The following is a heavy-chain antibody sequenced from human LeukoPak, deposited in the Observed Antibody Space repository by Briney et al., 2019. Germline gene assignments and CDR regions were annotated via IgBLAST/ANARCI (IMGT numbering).Heavy chain of an antibody. CDR2: INPNSGGT. D-gene: IGHD5-12*01. J-gene: IGHJ4*02. Sequence: ASVKVSCKASGYTFTGYYMHWVRQAPGQGLEWMGWINPNSGGTNYAQKFQGRVTMTRDTSISTAYMELSRLRSDDTAVYYCVRVLGAYSGYEPFDYWGQGTLVTVSS. V-gene: IGHV1-2*02. CDR1: GYTFTGYY. CDR3: VRVLGAYSGYEPFDY.